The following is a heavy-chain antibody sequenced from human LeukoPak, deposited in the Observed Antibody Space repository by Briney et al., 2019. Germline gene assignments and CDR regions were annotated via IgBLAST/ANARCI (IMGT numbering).Heavy chain of an antibody. J-gene: IGHJ4*02. Sequence: PGGSLRLSCAASGFTFISYGMHWVRQAPGKGLEWVTFIQYDGSDKYYADSVKGRFTISRDNSKNTLYLQMNSLRAEDTAVYYCAKDRGTSQYYFDYWGQGTLVTVSS. V-gene: IGHV3-30*02. D-gene: IGHD2-2*01. CDR3: AKDRGTSQYYFDY. CDR1: GFTFISYG. CDR2: IQYDGSDK.